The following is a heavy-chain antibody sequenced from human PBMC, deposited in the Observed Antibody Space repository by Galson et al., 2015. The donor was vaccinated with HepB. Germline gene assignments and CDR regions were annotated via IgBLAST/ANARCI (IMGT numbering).Heavy chain of an antibody. Sequence: SVKVSCKASGYTFTSYAMHWVRQAPGQRLEWMGWINAGNGNTKYSQKFQGRVTITRDTSASTAYMELSSLRSEDTAVYYCARDLLQTGRPLGYWGQGTLVTVSS. CDR3: ARDLLQTGRPLGY. CDR1: GYTFTSYA. J-gene: IGHJ4*02. CDR2: INAGNGNT. V-gene: IGHV1-3*01. D-gene: IGHD1-1*01.